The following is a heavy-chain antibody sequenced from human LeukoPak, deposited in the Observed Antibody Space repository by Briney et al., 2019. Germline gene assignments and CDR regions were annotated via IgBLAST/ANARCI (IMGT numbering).Heavy chain of an antibody. CDR3: AREVWGSGIYYYYGMDV. D-gene: IGHD3-16*01. V-gene: IGHV3-74*01. J-gene: IGHJ6*02. CDR1: GFTLSVHW. Sequence: GGSLTLACPASGFTLSVHWMHWVRQAPGKGLGWVSRINSVGRNTSYADSVKSRFTISRDNAKNTLYLQMNSLSAEDTAVYYCAREVWGSGIYYYYGMDVWGQGTTVTVSS. CDR2: INSVGRNT.